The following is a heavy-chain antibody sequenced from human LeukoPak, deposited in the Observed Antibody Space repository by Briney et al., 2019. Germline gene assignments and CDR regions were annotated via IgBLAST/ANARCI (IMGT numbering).Heavy chain of an antibody. J-gene: IGHJ4*02. Sequence: PWGSLRLSCAASGFTFSSYSMNWVRQAPGKGLEWVSSISSSSSYIYYADSVKGRFTISRDNAKNSLYLQMNSLRAEDTAVYYCARDRNYYDSSGYYYTPFDYWGQGTLVTVSS. V-gene: IGHV3-21*01. D-gene: IGHD3-22*01. CDR2: ISSSSSYI. CDR3: ARDRNYYDSSGYYYTPFDY. CDR1: GFTFSSYS.